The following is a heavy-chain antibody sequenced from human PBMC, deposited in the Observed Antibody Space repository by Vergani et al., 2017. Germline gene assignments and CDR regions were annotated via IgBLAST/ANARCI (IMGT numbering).Heavy chain of an antibody. CDR3: ASIRRFTSGWYGHYGMDV. CDR2: ISSGSTTI. CDR1: GFSISNHD. V-gene: IGHV3-48*02. D-gene: IGHD6-19*01. Sequence: EVQLVESGGGLAQPGGSRRLSCAASGFSISNHDMNWVRQAPGKGLEWISFISSGSTTIYDTDSVKGRFTISRDNAKDSLYLQMDSLRNDDTAVYYCASIRRFTSGWYGHYGMDVWGLGTTVTVSS. J-gene: IGHJ6*02.